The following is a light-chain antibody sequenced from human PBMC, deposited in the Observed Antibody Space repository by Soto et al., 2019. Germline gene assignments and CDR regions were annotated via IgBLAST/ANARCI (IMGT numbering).Light chain of an antibody. J-gene: IGKJ1*01. CDR2: GAS. Sequence: EIVMTQSPATLSVSPGERATLSCRASQSISSNLAWYQQRPGQAPRLLIYGASTRATGIPARFSGSGSGTVSTLTINILEPDDFAVYYCHQYGNSPQTFGQGTKVDIK. V-gene: IGKV3-15*01. CDR3: HQYGNSPQT. CDR1: QSISSN.